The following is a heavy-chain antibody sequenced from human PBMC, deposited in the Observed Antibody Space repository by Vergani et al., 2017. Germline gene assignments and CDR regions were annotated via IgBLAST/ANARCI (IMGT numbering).Heavy chain of an antibody. CDR3: ARDHYDSSGYYY. D-gene: IGHD3-22*01. CDR2: IIPILGIA. CDR1: GGTFSSYT. V-gene: IGHV1-69*08. Sequence: QVQLVQSGAEVKKPGSSVKVSCKASGGTFSSYTISWVRQAPGQGLEWMGRIIPILGIANYAQQFQGRVTITADKSTSTAYMELSSLRSEDTAVYYCARDHYDSSGYYYWGQGTLVTVSS. J-gene: IGHJ4*02.